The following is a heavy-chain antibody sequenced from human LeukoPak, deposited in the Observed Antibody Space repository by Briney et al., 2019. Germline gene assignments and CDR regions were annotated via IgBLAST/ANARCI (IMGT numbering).Heavy chain of an antibody. J-gene: IGHJ4*02. D-gene: IGHD5-18*01. CDR3: ARTAFHTAMVTFDY. CDR1: GGSISSYY. CDR2: IYSRGT. V-gene: IGHV4-4*07. Sequence: SETLSLTCTVSGGSISSYYLSWIRQPAGKGLEWIGRIYSRGTTYNPSLKDRVTMSADTSRNHVSLTLNSVTAADAAVYYCARTAFHTAMVTFDYWGQGTLVTVSS.